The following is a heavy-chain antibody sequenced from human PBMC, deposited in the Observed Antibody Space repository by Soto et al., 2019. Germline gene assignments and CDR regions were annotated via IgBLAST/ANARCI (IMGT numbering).Heavy chain of an antibody. Sequence: PGGSLRLSCEASGFTFSTYAMSWVRQAPWKGLQWISTITNSGKHTYYADSVKGRFTISRDTSTNTLYLEMNNLRAEDTAVYYCAKNYDLFTGAFDYWGQGKLVTVSS. D-gene: IGHD3-9*01. CDR1: GFTFSTYA. V-gene: IGHV3-23*05. CDR2: ITNSGKHT. CDR3: AKNYDLFTGAFDY. J-gene: IGHJ4*02.